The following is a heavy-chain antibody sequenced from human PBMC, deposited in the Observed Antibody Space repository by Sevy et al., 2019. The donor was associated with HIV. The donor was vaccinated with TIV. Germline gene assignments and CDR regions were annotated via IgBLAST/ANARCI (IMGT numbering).Heavy chain of an antibody. CDR3: TTVRWGYCSSTSCYTDQGYYYYMDV. CDR2: IKSKTDGGTT. CDR1: GFTFSNAW. Sequence: GGSLRLSCAASGFTFSNAWMSWVRQAPGKGLEWVGRIKSKTDGGTTDYAAPVKGRFTISGDDSKNTLYLQMNSLKTEDTAVYYCTTVRWGYCSSTSCYTDQGYYYYMDVWGKGTTVTVSS. D-gene: IGHD2-2*02. J-gene: IGHJ6*03. V-gene: IGHV3-15*01.